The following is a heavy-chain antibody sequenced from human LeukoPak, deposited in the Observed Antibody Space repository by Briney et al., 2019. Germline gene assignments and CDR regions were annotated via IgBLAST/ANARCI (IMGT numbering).Heavy chain of an antibody. Sequence: GESLTISSQDSGYRFTSHLIRWARQMTGKGREWMGIIYPGHAETKNSPSLQGQATISADKSLSTAYLQWSSLRASATAAYNSARLAGSGLSTNSHYFDYWGQGTLVTVSS. D-gene: IGHD2-2*01. J-gene: IGHJ4*02. CDR1: GYRFTSHL. CDR2: IYPGHAET. CDR3: ARLAGSGLSTNSHYFDY. V-gene: IGHV5-51*01.